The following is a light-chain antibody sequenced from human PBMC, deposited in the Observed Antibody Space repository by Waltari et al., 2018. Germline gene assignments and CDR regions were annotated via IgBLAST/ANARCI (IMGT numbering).Light chain of an antibody. Sequence: LSASVGDSVTLTCRASQSVGSYLTWYQQKSGKAPRLLIYAASDLQSGVPSRFRGSGSETDFTLTISPLQPEDFATYYCQQSYKTLPTFGGGTKVEIK. J-gene: IGKJ4*02. CDR3: QQSYKTLPT. V-gene: IGKV1-39*01. CDR1: QSVGSY. CDR2: AAS.